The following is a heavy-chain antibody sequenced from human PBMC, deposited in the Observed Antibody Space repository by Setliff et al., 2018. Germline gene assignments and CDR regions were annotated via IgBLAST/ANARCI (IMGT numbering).Heavy chain of an antibody. V-gene: IGHV5-51*01. D-gene: IGHD5-12*01. Sequence: GESLKISCKGSGYSFTNYWIGWVRQVPGKGLEWMGIMFPANSDTRYSPSFQGQVTISADRSITTAYLQWSSLKASDTAIYYCARNRVALYDAFDIWGQGTMVTVSS. CDR3: ARNRVALYDAFDI. CDR2: MFPANSDT. CDR1: GYSFTNYW. J-gene: IGHJ3*02.